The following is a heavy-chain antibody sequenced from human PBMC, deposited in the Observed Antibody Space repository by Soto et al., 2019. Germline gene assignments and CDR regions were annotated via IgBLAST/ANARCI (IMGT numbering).Heavy chain of an antibody. CDR3: ARGDREDTAVVIGVRPGEYGVDV. J-gene: IGHJ6*02. Sequence: QVQLVESGGGVVQPGRSLRLSCEASGFTFSNYAMHWVRQAPGKGLECVAVISYNGGNRFYRDYVKGRFTISRDNSKNPVHLQIDSLRYEDAAVYYCARGDREDTAVVIGVRPGEYGVDVWGQGTTVTVSS. CDR2: ISYNGGNR. V-gene: IGHV3-30*04. D-gene: IGHD2-15*01. CDR1: GFTFSNYA.